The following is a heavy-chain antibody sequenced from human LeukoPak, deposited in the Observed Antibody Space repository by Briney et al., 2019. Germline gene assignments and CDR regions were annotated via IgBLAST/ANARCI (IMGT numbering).Heavy chain of an antibody. CDR1: GYSFTSYW. CDR2: ISPGDSET. D-gene: IGHD3-22*01. J-gene: IGHJ4*02. CDR3: ARTYYYAVSGYYSNFDH. V-gene: IGHV5-51*01. Sequence: GESLKISCQGSGYSFTSYWIAWVRQMPGKGLEWMGIISPGDSETRYSPSFQGQVTLSVDKSISTAHLQWTSLKASDTAIYYCARTYYYAVSGYYSNFDHWGQGTLVTVSS.